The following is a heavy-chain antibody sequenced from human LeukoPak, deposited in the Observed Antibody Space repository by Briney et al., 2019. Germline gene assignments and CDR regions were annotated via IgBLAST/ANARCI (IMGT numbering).Heavy chain of an antibody. D-gene: IGHD1-1*01. CDR2: IYTSGST. V-gene: IGHV4-61*02. CDR3: ARGLEGGTDAFDI. CDR1: GGSISSGSYY. J-gene: IGHJ3*02. Sequence: SETLSLTCTVSGGSISSGSYYWSWIRQPAGKGLEWIGRIYTSGSTNYNPSLKSRVTISVDTSKNQFSLKLSSVTAADTAVYYCARGLEGGTDAFDIWGQGTMVTVSS.